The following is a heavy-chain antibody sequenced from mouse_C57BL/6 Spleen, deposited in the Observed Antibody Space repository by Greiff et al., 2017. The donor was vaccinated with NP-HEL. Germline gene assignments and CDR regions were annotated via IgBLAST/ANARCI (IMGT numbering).Heavy chain of an antibody. Sequence: EVQLQQSGPELVKPGASVKIPCKASGYTFTDYNMDWVKQSHGKSLEWIGDINPNNGGTIYNQKFKGKATLTVDKSSSTAYMELRSLTSEDTAVYYCARPHYDYSWFAYWGQGTLVTVSA. V-gene: IGHV1-18*01. CDR3: ARPHYDYSWFAY. CDR1: GYTFTDYN. D-gene: IGHD2-4*01. CDR2: INPNNGGT. J-gene: IGHJ3*01.